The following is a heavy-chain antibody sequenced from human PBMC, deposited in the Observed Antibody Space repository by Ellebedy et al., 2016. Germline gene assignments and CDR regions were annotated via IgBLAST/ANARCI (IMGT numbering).Heavy chain of an antibody. D-gene: IGHD6-13*01. V-gene: IGHV3-33*01. CDR2: IWFDGSNK. J-gene: IGHJ4*02. Sequence: GESLKISCTASGFTFRTYGMHWVRQAPGKGLEWVAVIWFDGSNKYYADSVKGRFTISRDNSKNTLYLQMNSLRAEDTAVYYCARDRISASGIFDYWGQGTLVTVSS. CDR1: GFTFRTYG. CDR3: ARDRISASGIFDY.